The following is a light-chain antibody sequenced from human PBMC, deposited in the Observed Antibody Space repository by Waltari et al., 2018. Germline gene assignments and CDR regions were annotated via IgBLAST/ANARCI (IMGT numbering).Light chain of an antibody. J-gene: IGLJ1*01. CDR3: CSRGSSGSSVV. CDR2: GKY. V-gene: IGLV3-19*01. CDR1: SPREHS. Sequence: SSGLNPDPAFFVAFGPDVRDTCQGDSPREHSGSRYQQKPGQAPVLVIYGKYNRPSGIPDRFSGSGSGNTASLTIAGAQAEDEADYYCCSRGSSGSSVVFGPGTKVSVL.